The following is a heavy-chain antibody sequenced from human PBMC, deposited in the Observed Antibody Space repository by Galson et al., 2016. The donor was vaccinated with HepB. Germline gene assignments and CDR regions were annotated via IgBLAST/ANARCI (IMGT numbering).Heavy chain of an antibody. CDR2: IIPIFDTA. D-gene: IGHD1-26*01. CDR3: ARVAKEWELRDYYYYYYMDV. Sequence: SVKVSCKASGGSFSTYVISWVRQAPGQGLEWMGGIIPIFDTANYAQKFQGRVTITADKSTSTAYMELSSLRSEDTAVYYCARVAKEWELRDYYYYYYMDVWGKGTTVTVSS. J-gene: IGHJ6*03. V-gene: IGHV1-69*06. CDR1: GGSFSTYV.